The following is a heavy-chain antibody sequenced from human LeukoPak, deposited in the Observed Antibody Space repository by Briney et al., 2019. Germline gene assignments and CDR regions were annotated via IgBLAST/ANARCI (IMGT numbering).Heavy chain of an antibody. CDR2: IYSSGRT. V-gene: IGHV3-66*01. Sequence: GGSLRLSCAASGFTVSSNYMNWVRQAPGKGLEWISVIYSSGRTYYADAVKGGFTISTDKSKNTLSLQMNSLRADDTAVYYCARGLYDSGTYYPFYFYSWGQGTLVSVSS. D-gene: IGHD3-10*01. J-gene: IGHJ4*02. CDR1: GFTVSSNY. CDR3: ARGLYDSGTYYPFYFYS.